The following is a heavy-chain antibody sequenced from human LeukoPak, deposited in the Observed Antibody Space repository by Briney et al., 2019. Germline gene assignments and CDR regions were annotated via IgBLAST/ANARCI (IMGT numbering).Heavy chain of an antibody. Sequence: SETLSLTCTVSGGSISSGGYYWSWIRQPPGKGLEWIGYIYHSGSTYYNPSLKSRVTISVDRSKNQFSLKLSSVTAADTAVYYCARQGITMIPDWGQGTLVTVSS. D-gene: IGHD3-22*01. CDR1: GGSISSGGYY. CDR2: IYHSGST. CDR3: ARQGITMIPD. V-gene: IGHV4-30-2*01. J-gene: IGHJ4*02.